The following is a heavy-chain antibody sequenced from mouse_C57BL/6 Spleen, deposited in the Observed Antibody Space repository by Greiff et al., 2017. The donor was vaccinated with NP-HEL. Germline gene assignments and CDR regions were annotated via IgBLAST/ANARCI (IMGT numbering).Heavy chain of an antibody. CDR3: ARGGTRY. D-gene: IGHD4-1*01. Sequence: QVQLQQPGAELVKPGASVKLSCKASGYTFTSYWMQWVKQRPGQGLEWIGEIDPSDSYTNYNQKFKGKATLTVDTSSSTAYMQLSSLTSEDSAVYYCARGGTRYWGQGTTLTVSS. J-gene: IGHJ2*01. V-gene: IGHV1-50*01. CDR1: GYTFTSYW. CDR2: IDPSDSYT.